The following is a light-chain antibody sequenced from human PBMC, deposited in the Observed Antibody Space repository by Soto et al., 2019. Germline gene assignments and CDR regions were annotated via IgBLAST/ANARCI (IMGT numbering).Light chain of an antibody. V-gene: IGKV1-39*01. CDR3: QQSYNSPRT. CDR1: QSVTTF. J-gene: IGKJ1*01. CDR2: RAS. Sequence: DIQMTQSPSSLSASVGDRVTISCRTSQSVTTFLNWYQQKPGEAPTLLIYRASTLQTGIPSRFSGSGYGADFVLTISSLQPEDFATYYCQQSYNSPRTFGLGTKVDIK.